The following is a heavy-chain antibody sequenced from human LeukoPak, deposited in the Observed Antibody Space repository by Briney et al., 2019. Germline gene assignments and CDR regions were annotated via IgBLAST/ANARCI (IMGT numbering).Heavy chain of an antibody. Sequence: GGSLRLSCAASGFSFSTYAMSWVRQAPGKGLQWVAVISYDGSNKYYADSVKGRFTISRDNSKNTLYLQMNSLRAEDTAVYYCARDPWLAKFDYWGQGTLVTVSS. V-gene: IGHV3-30-3*01. CDR1: GFSFSTYA. D-gene: IGHD6-19*01. J-gene: IGHJ4*02. CDR3: ARDPWLAKFDY. CDR2: ISYDGSNK.